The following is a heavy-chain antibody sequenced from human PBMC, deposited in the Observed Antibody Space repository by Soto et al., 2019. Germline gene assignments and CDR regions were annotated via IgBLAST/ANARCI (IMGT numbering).Heavy chain of an antibody. D-gene: IGHD3-10*01. CDR3: VDYYGSGCRYNELDV. CDR2: IKSKTDGGTT. V-gene: IGHV3-15*01. Sequence: PGGTLRLSCAVSGFTFSIAWMSWVRQAPGKGLEWVGRIKSKTDGGTTDYAAPVKGRFTISRDDSKNTLYLQMNSLKTEDTAVYYCVDYYGSGCRYNELDVWGQWNTGTVSS. J-gene: IGHJ6*02. CDR1: GFTFSIAW.